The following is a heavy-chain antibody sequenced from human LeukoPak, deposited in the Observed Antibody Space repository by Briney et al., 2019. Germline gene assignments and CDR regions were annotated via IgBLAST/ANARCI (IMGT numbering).Heavy chain of an antibody. CDR2: IYYSGST. D-gene: IGHD3-10*01. V-gene: IGHV4-39*01. J-gene: IGHJ4*02. CDR3: ARPVVSGMVRGVVSFYFDY. CDR1: GGSISSSSYY. Sequence: PSETLSLTCTVSGGSISSSSYYWGWIRQPPGKGLEWIGSIYYSGSTYYNPSLKSRVTISVGTSKNQFSLKLSSVTAADTAVYYCARPVVSGMVRGVVSFYFDYWSQGTLVTVSP.